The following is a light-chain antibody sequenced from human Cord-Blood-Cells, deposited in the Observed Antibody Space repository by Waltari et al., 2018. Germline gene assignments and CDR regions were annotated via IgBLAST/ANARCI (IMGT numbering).Light chain of an antibody. V-gene: IGLV6-57*01. CDR1: SGSIASTN. J-gene: IGLJ3*02. Sequence: NFMLTQPHSVSESPGKTVTISCTRSSGSIASTNVQWYQQRPGCSPTTVIYEDNQRPSGVPDRFSGSIDSSSNSASLTISGLKTEDEADYYCQSYDSSNWVFGGGTKLTVL. CDR2: EDN. CDR3: QSYDSSNWV.